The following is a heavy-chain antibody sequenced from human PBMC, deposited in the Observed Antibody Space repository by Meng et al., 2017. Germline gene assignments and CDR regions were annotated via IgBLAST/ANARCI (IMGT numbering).Heavy chain of an antibody. Sequence: VQLVQSGAELKKPGPSVKVSWAAPGFTFSSYAMHWVRQAPGKGLEWVAVISYDGSNKYYADSVKGRFTISRDNSKNTLYLQMNSLRAEDTAVYYCARGGGYCGGDCYSYFDYWGQGTLVTVSS. CDR1: GFTFSSYA. D-gene: IGHD2-21*02. CDR3: ARGGGYCGGDCYSYFDY. J-gene: IGHJ4*02. V-gene: IGHV3-30*01. CDR2: ISYDGSNK.